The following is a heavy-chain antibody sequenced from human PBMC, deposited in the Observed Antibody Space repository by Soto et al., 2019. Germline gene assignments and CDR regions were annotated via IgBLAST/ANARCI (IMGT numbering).Heavy chain of an antibody. CDR2: IYYSGST. V-gene: IGHV4-59*08. Sequence: SETLSLTCTVSGGSISSYYWSWIRQPPGKGLEWIGYIYYSGSTNYNPSLKSRVTISVDTSKNQFSLKLSSVTAADTAVYYCARHGLRYFDWLLFFDYWGQGTLVTVSS. CDR1: GGSISSYY. D-gene: IGHD3-9*01. CDR3: ARHGLRYFDWLLFFDY. J-gene: IGHJ4*02.